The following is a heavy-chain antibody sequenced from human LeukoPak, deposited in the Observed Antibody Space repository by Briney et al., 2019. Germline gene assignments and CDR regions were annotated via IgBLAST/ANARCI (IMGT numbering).Heavy chain of an antibody. D-gene: IGHD6-13*01. CDR3: ARAAYSSTWYSRYFDL. CDR1: GFTFSSYA. Sequence: GGSLRLSCAASGFTFSSYAMHWVRQAPGKGLEYVSAISSNGGSTYYANSVKGRFTISRDNSKNTLYLQMNSLRAGDTAVYYCARAAYSSTWYSRYFDLWGRGTLVTVSS. J-gene: IGHJ2*01. CDR2: ISSNGGST. V-gene: IGHV3-64*01.